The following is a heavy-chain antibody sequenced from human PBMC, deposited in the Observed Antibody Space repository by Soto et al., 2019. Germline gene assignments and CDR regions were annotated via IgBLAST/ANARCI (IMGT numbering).Heavy chain of an antibody. Sequence: EVQLVESGGRVVRPGVSLRLSCAASGFTFDEFGMSWVRQVAGKGPEWVSSFTLNGNYINYADSVWGRFNISRDSATKAFHFDMNTLRAANTALYRSTRDTFSFRSIPSFFSFWGQGPLVTVSS. CDR3: TRDTFSFRSIPSFFSF. CDR2: FTLNGNYI. D-gene: IGHD3-3*01. V-gene: IGHV3-20*01. J-gene: IGHJ4*02. CDR1: GFTFDEFG.